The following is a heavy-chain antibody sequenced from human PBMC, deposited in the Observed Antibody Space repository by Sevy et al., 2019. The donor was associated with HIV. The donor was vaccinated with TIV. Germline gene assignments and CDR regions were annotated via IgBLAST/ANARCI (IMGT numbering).Heavy chain of an antibody. J-gene: IGHJ3*02. V-gene: IGHV3-23*01. CDR1: GFTFRNFA. CDR2: ISGSGGST. CDR3: ALPLRADAFDI. Sequence: QLGGSLRLSCTASGFTFRNFAMSWVRQAPGKGLEWVSTISGSGGSTYYADSVKGRFTISRDNSKNTLYLQMNSLRAEDTAVYYCALPLRADAFDIWGQGTMVTVSS.